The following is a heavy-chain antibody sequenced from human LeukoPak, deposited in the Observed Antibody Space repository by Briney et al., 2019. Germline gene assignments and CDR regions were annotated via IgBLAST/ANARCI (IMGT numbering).Heavy chain of an antibody. J-gene: IGHJ5*02. CDR2: ISSSGSTI. CDR3: ARGPSYYYDSSGYPGRLDP. Sequence: PGGSLRLSCAASGFTFSDYYMSWIRQAPGKGLEWVSYISSSGSTIYYADSVKGRFTISRDNAKNSLYLQMNSLRAEDTAVYYCARGPSYYYDSSGYPGRLDPWGQGTLVTVSS. D-gene: IGHD3-22*01. V-gene: IGHV3-11*01. CDR1: GFTFSDYY.